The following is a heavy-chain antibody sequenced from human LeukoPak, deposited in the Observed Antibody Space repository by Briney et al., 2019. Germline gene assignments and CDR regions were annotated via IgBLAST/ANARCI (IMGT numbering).Heavy chain of an antibody. CDR1: GFTFSSYA. CDR3: ARAPPGEYYGSGTKVGYYYYYYMDV. CDR2: ISYDGSNK. Sequence: GGSLRLSCAASGFTFSSYAMHWVRQAPGKGLEWVAVISYDGSNKYYADSVKGRFTISRDNSKNTLYLQMNSLRAEDTAVYYCARAPPGEYYGSGTKVGYYYYYYMDVWGKGTTVTISS. J-gene: IGHJ6*03. V-gene: IGHV3-30*04. D-gene: IGHD3-10*01.